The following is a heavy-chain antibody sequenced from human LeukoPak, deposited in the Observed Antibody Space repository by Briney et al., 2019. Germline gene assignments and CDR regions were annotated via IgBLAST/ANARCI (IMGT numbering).Heavy chain of an antibody. D-gene: IGHD3-22*01. J-gene: IGHJ4*02. CDR3: AKSEGYDSSGYVPFDY. Sequence: GGSLRLSCAASGFTFSSYAMSWVRQAPGKGLEWVSAISGSGGSTYYADSVKGRFTISRDNSKNTLYLQMNSLRAEDTAVYYCAKSEGYDSSGYVPFDYWGQGTLVTVSS. CDR2: ISGSGGST. CDR1: GFTFSSYA. V-gene: IGHV3-23*01.